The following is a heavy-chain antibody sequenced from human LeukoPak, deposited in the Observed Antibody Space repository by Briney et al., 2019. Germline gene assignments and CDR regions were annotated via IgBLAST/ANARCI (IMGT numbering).Heavy chain of an antibody. CDR2: INHSGST. J-gene: IGHJ4*02. D-gene: IGHD3-10*01. CDR1: GGSFSGYY. CDR3: ASRDYYGSGSYPYYFDY. V-gene: IGHV4-34*01. Sequence: PSETLSLTCAVYGGSFSGYYWSWIRQPPGKGLEWIGEINHSGSTNYNPSLKSRVIISVDTSKNQFSLKLSSVTAADTAVYYCASRDYYGSGSYPYYFDYWGQGTLVTVSS.